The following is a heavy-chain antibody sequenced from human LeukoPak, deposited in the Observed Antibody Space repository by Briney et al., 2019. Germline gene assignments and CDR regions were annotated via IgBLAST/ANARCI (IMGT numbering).Heavy chain of an antibody. CDR1: GFTFSSYG. V-gene: IGHV3-30*03. D-gene: IGHD1-26*01. CDR3: ARDLWGLVGAGNI. CDR2: ISYDGSNK. J-gene: IGHJ3*02. Sequence: PGGSLRLSCAASGFTFSSYGMHWVRQAPGKGLEWVAVISYDGSNKYYADSVKGRFTISRDNAKNSLYLQMNSLRAEDTAVYYCARDLWGLVGAGNIWGQGTMVTVSS.